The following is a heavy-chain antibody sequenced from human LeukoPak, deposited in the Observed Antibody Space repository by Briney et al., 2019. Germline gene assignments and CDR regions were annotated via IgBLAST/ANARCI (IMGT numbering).Heavy chain of an antibody. CDR1: TFTFSTFD. J-gene: IGHJ5*02. V-gene: IGHV3-48*03. CDR3: ARRFSGWSSHWFDP. CDR2: ISSSGSTM. Sequence: GGSLRLSCEASTFTFSTFDMNWVRQAPGKGLEWVSYISSSGSTMYYADSVKGRFTISRDNTKKSLYLQMYSLRAEDTAIYYCARRFSGWSSHWFDPWGQGTLVTVAS. D-gene: IGHD6-19*01.